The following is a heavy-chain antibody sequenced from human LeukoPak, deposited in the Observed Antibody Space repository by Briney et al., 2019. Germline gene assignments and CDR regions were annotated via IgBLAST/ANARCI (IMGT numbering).Heavy chain of an antibody. CDR3: ARSTVAPGAYMDV. D-gene: IGHD4-23*01. CDR1: GGSISSSNW. CDR2: IYHSGST. J-gene: IGHJ6*03. Sequence: SETLSLTCAVSGGSISSSNWWSWVRQPPGKGLEWIGEIYHSGSTNYNPSLKSRVTISVDTSKNQFSLKLSSVTAADTAVYYCARSTVAPGAYMDVWGKGTTVTVSS. V-gene: IGHV4-4*02.